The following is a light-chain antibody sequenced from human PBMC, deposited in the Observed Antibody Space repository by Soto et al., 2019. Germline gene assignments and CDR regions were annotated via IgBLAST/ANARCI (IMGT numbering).Light chain of an antibody. CDR3: NSYTSSNTLYV. CDR1: SSDVGGYNY. CDR2: AVS. Sequence: QSVLTQPASVSGSPGQSFTISCTGTSSDVGGYNYVSWYQQHPGKAPKLMIYAVSYRPSGVSNRFSGSKSGNTASLTISGLQTEDEADYYCNSYTSSNTLYVFGTGTKVTVL. V-gene: IGLV2-14*01. J-gene: IGLJ1*01.